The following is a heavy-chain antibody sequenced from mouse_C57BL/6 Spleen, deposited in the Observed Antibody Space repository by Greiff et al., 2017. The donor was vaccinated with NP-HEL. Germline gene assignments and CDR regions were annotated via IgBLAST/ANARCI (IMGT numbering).Heavy chain of an antibody. V-gene: IGHV1-64*01. CDR3: ARGGLYYSNPYYFDY. J-gene: IGHJ2*01. CDR2: IHPNSGST. D-gene: IGHD2-5*01. Sequence: QVQLQQPGAELVKPGASVKLSCKASGYTFTSYWMHWVKQRPGQGLEWIGMIHPNSGSTNYNEKFKSKATLTVDKSSSTAYMQLSSLTSEDSAVYYCARGGLYYSNPYYFDYWGQGTTLTVSS. CDR1: GYTFTSYW.